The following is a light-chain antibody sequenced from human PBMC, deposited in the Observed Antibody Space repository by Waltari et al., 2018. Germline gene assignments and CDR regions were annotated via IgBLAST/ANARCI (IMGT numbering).Light chain of an antibody. J-gene: IGKJ5*01. CDR3: QQRNNWPPIT. CDR2: DAS. CDR1: QSVSSH. V-gene: IGKV3-11*01. Sequence: EVVLTQSPPTLSLSPGERATLSCRASQSVSSHLAWYQQKPGQAPRLLIYDASNRATGTPARFRGSVSGTDFTLTISSLEPEDFAVYYCQQRNNWPPITFGQGTRLEIK.